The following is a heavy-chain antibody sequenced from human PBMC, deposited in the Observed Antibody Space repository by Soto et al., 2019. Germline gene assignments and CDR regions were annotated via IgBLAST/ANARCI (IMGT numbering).Heavy chain of an antibody. CDR2: IIPILDIA. D-gene: IGHD1-26*01. CDR1: GDTFSSYT. V-gene: IGHV1-69*02. Sequence: QVQLVQSGAEVKKPGSSVKVSCKASGDTFSSYTISWVRQAPGQGLEWMGRIIPILDIANYAQKFQDRVTITADKSTSTASMELSSLRSEDTAVYYCAAGGHGAFDIWGQGTMVTVSS. CDR3: AAGGHGAFDI. J-gene: IGHJ3*02.